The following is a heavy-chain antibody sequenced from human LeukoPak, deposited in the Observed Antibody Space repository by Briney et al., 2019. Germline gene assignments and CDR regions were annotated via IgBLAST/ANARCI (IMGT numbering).Heavy chain of an antibody. CDR1: GFTVSSNY. CDR2: ISSSSSTI. Sequence: GGSLRLSCAASGFTVSSNYMNWVRQAPGKGLEWVSYISSSSSTIYYADSVKGRFTISRDNAKNSLYLQMNSLRAEDTAVYYCARDGLGYSGYDYAFDIWGQGTMVTVSS. CDR3: ARDGLGYSGYDYAFDI. V-gene: IGHV3-48*04. J-gene: IGHJ3*02. D-gene: IGHD5-12*01.